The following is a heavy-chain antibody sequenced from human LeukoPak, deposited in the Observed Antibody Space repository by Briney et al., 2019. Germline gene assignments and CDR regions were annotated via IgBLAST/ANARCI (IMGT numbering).Heavy chain of an antibody. D-gene: IGHD1-26*01. J-gene: IGHJ6*03. CDR2: IYYSGST. CDR3: ARGDYYYMDV. CDR1: GGSISSSSYY. V-gene: IGHV4-39*07. Sequence: SETLSLTCTVSGGSISSSSYYWGWIRQPPGKGLEWIGSIYYSGSTYYNPSFKSRVTISVDTSKNQFSLKLSSVTAADTAVYYCARGDYYYMDVWGKGTTVTVSS.